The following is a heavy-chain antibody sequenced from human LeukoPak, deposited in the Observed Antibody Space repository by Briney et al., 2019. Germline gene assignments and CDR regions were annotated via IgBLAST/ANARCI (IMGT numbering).Heavy chain of an antibody. J-gene: IGHJ4*02. D-gene: IGHD6-13*01. Sequence: GGSLRLSCTASGFTFSSYWMSWVRQAPGKGLEWVANVKQDESEKFYVDSVKGRFTISRDNAKNSLYLQMNSLRAEDTAVYYCARDPGIPAAGTVGYFDYWGQGTLVTVSS. CDR2: VKQDESEK. V-gene: IGHV3-7*01. CDR3: ARDPGIPAAGTVGYFDY. CDR1: GFTFSSYW.